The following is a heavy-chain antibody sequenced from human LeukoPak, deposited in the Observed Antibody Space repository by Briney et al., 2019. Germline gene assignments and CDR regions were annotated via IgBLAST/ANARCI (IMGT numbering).Heavy chain of an antibody. CDR1: GGSISNYY. D-gene: IGHD3-22*01. CDR2: IYYTGNT. V-gene: IGHV4-59*12. J-gene: IGHJ4*02. Sequence: SETLSLTCTVSGGSISNYYWNWIRQPPGKGLEWIGYIYYTGNTNYNPSLKSRVTISVDTSKNQFSLKLSSVTAADTAVYYCASGPRSVVVITTSFDYWGQGTLVTVSS. CDR3: ASGPRSVVVITTSFDY.